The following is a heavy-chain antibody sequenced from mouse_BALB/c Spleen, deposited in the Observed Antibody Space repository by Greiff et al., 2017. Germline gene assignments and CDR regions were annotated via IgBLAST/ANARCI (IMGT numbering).Heavy chain of an antibody. Sequence: QVQLKQSGPGLVQPSQSLSISCTVSGFSLTSYGVHWVRQSPGKGLEWLGVIWRGGSTDYNAAFISRLSISKENTRSQVFFKMNSLQANDRTIYYWDRGRGHYDGYCGFWYIDVWGAGNTVTVSS. J-gene: IGHJ1*01. CDR1: GFSLTSYG. V-gene: IGHV2-2*02. CDR3: DRGRGHYDGYCGFWYIDV. CDR2: IWRGGST. D-gene: IGHD2-3*01.